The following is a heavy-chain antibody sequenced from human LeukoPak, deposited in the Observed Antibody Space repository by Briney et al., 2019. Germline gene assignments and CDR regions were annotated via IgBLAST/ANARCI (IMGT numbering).Heavy chain of an antibody. D-gene: IGHD6-19*01. CDR1: GFIFSNYA. V-gene: IGHV3-23*01. CDR2: ITGSGDST. J-gene: IGHJ4*02. CDR3: AIHDSSGWYFF. Sequence: PGGSLRLSCAGSGFIFSNYAMSWVRQAAGKGLEWVSSITGSGDSTYYADSVKGRFTISRDNSKSALYLQMNSLRAEDTAVYHCAIHDSSGWYFFWGQGTLATVSS.